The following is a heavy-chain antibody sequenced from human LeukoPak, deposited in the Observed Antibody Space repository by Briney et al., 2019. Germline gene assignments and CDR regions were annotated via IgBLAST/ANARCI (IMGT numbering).Heavy chain of an antibody. J-gene: IGHJ1*01. D-gene: IGHD6-19*01. CDR2: INPNSGGT. CDR1: GYTFTGYY. Sequence: ASVKVSCKASGYTFTGYYMHWVRQAPGQGLEWMGWINPNSGGTNYAQKFQGRVTMTRDTSISTAYMELSRLRSDDTAVYYCARGSGWSGEYFQHWGQGTLVTVSS. CDR3: ARGSGWSGEYFQH. V-gene: IGHV1-2*02.